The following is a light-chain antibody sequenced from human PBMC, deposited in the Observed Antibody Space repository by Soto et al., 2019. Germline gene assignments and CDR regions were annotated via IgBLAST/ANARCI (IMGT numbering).Light chain of an antibody. V-gene: IGKV3-11*01. J-gene: IGKJ5*01. CDR1: QSVSKY. CDR2: DAS. CDR3: LQRSAWTAIT. Sequence: EIVLTQSPATLSLSPGEGATLSCRASQSVSKYLAWYQQKPGQAPRLLIYDASTRATGIPARFSGSGSGTDFTLIISSLEPEDFAVYYCLQRSAWTAITFGQGTQLEIK.